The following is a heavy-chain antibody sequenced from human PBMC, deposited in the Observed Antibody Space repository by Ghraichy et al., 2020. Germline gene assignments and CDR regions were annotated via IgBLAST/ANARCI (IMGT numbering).Heavy chain of an antibody. J-gene: IGHJ4*02. D-gene: IGHD3-16*02. V-gene: IGHV3-53*01. CDR2: IYSGGST. CDR3: ARSAYDYVWGSYRPQYFDY. CDR1: GFTVSSNY. Sequence: LSLTCAASGFTVSSNYMSWVRQAPGKGLEWVSVIYSGGSTYYADSVKGRFTISRDNSKNTLYLQMNSLRAEDTAVYYCARSAYDYVWGSYRPQYFDYWGQGTLVTVSS.